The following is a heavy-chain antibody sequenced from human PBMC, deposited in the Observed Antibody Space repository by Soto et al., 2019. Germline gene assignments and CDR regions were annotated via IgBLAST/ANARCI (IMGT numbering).Heavy chain of an antibody. J-gene: IGHJ4*02. V-gene: IGHV3-23*01. CDR3: VKDPPERRYYHPSGSETPGY. CDR1: GFTFSSYA. Sequence: EVQLLESGGGLVQPGGSLRLSCEASGFTFSSYAMSWVRQAPGKGLEWVSTISGSGGSKHFANSVKGRFSLSRNNSMNTLSLQIYSLRAEDTAIYYCVKDPPERRYYHPSGSETPGYWGQGTLVTVSS. CDR2: ISGSGGSK. D-gene: IGHD3-22*01.